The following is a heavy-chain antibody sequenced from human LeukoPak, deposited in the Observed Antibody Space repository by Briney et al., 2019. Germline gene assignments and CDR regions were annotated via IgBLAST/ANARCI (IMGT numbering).Heavy chain of an antibody. Sequence: PGGSLRLSCAASGFTFSSYNMNWVRQASGKGLEWVSYISTSSNTIYYADSVKGRFTISRDNAKNSLYLQMNDLRAEDTAVYYCARVGSYGMDVWGQGTTVTVSS. CDR2: ISTSSNTI. D-gene: IGHD3-10*01. CDR1: GFTFSSYN. J-gene: IGHJ6*02. CDR3: ARVGSYGMDV. V-gene: IGHV3-48*01.